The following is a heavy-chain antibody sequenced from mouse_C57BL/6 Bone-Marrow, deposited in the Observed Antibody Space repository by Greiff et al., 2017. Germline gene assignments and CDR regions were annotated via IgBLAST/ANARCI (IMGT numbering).Heavy chain of an antibody. V-gene: IGHV1-39*01. D-gene: IGHD1-1*01. CDR2: INPNYGTT. CDR3: AKRLIYYYGSSLYYYAMDY. Sequence: QLKESGPELVKPGASVKISCKASGYSFTDYNMNWVKQSNGKSLEWIGVINPNYGTTSYNQKFKGKATLTVDQSSSTAYMQLNSLTSEDSAVYYCAKRLIYYYGSSLYYYAMDYWGQGTSVTVSS. J-gene: IGHJ4*01. CDR1: GYSFTDYN.